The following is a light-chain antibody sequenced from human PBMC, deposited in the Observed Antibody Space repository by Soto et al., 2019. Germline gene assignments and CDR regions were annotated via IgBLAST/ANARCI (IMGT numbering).Light chain of an antibody. Sequence: EVVMTQSPLTLSASPGERAIFSCRAGQTIYSNVAWYQQKPGQAPRLLIYGASTRAAGITDRFSGSGSGTEFTLTISRLEPEDFAVYYCQHYDNSPLFGPGTKVDVK. V-gene: IGKV3D-15*02. J-gene: IGKJ3*01. CDR1: QTIYSN. CDR3: QHYDNSPL. CDR2: GAS.